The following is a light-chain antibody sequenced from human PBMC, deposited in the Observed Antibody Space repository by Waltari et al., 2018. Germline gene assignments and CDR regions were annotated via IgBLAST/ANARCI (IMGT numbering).Light chain of an antibody. CDR1: SSDVGVYDY. CDR3: SSYTSISTYV. CDR2: DVS. Sequence: QSALTQPASVSGSPGQSITISCTGTSSDVGVYDYVSWYQQHPGKAPKVLIFDVSQRPSGVSNRFSGSKSGITASLTISGLQAEDEADYYCSSYTSISTYVFGTGTKVTVL. V-gene: IGLV2-14*03. J-gene: IGLJ1*01.